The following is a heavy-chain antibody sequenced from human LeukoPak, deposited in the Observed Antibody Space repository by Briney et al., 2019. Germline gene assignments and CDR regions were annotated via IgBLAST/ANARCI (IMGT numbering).Heavy chain of an antibody. CDR2: ISAYNGNT. CDR3: ARAGYCSSTSCYRDFDY. Sequence: ASVKVSCKASGYTFTSYGISWVRQAPGPGLEWMGWISAYNGNTNYAQKLQGRVTMTTDTSTSTAYMELRSLRSDDTAVYYCARAGYCSSTSCYRDFDYWGQGTLVTVSS. J-gene: IGHJ4*02. V-gene: IGHV1-18*01. CDR1: GYTFTSYG. D-gene: IGHD2-2*01.